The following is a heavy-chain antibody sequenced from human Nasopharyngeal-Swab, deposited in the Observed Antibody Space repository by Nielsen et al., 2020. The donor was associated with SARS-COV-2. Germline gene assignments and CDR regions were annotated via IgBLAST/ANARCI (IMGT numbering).Heavy chain of an antibody. Sequence: VCQAPGKGLEWVGRIKSKTDGGTTDYAAPVKGRFTISRDDSKNTLYLQMNSLKTEDTAVYYCTTDVDSSSWHYYYYGMDVWGQGTTVTVSS. CDR2: IKSKTDGGTT. CDR3: TTDVDSSSWHYYYYGMDV. D-gene: IGHD6-13*01. J-gene: IGHJ6*02. V-gene: IGHV3-15*01.